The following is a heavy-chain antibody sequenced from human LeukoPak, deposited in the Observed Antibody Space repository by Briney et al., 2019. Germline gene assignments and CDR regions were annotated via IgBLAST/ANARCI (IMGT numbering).Heavy chain of an antibody. V-gene: IGHV6-1*01. CDR3: ARTVITRWFGESLDY. J-gene: IGHJ4*02. CDR1: GYSVSSNSAA. CDR2: TYYRYKWYN. Sequence: SQTLSLTCDISGYSVSSNSAAWDWLRQSPSSDREGLGRTYYRYKWYNDYAVALNSRITITPDTSKYQLSLQLSSVTPEDTAVYYCARTVITRWFGESLDYWGQGTLVTVSS. D-gene: IGHD3-10*01.